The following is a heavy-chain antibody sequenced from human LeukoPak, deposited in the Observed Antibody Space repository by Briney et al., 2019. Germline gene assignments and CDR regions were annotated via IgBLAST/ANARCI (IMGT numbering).Heavy chain of an antibody. V-gene: IGHV4-34*01. Sequence: SETLSLTCAVYGGSFSGYYWSWIRQPPGKGLEWIGEIDHSGSTNYNPSLKSRVTISVDTSKNQFSLKLSSVTAADTAVYYCARGNRGYSGYDYRYYMDVWGKGTTVTVSS. CDR1: GGSFSGYY. CDR3: ARGNRGYSGYDYRYYMDV. J-gene: IGHJ6*03. CDR2: IDHSGST. D-gene: IGHD5-12*01.